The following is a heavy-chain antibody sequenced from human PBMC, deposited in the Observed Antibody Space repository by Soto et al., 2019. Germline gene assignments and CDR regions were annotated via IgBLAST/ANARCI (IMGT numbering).Heavy chain of an antibody. CDR2: VYSTGGT. D-gene: IGHD3-10*01. V-gene: IGHV4-59*08. CDR1: SGPSSSHN. J-gene: IGHJ6*02. CDR3: VRQGIGTLHGLVDV. Sequence: QVQLQQSGPGLVKPSETLSLTCSVSSGPSSSHNWGWIRQPPGRGLEWIGYVYSTGGTSYNPSLKSRLTISAETSTTHISLTLTSVTAADTAVYYCVRQGIGTLHGLVDVWGQGTTVRVSS.